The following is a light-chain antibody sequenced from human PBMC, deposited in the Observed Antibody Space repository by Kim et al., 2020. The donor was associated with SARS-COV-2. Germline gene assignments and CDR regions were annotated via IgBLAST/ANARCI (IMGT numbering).Light chain of an antibody. J-gene: IGKJ5*01. CDR2: DAS. V-gene: IGKV3-11*01. CDR3: QQRSNWPPIT. Sequence: SPGERAILSCRASQSVSNYLAWYQQKPGQAPRLLIYDASNRATGIPARFSGSGSGTDFTLTISSLEPEDFAVYYCQQRSNWPPITFGQGTRLEIK. CDR1: QSVSNY.